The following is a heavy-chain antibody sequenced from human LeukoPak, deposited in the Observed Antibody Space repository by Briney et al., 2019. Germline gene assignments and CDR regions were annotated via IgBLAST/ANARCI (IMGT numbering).Heavy chain of an antibody. CDR1: GGSISSYY. Sequence: PSETLSLTCTVSGGSISSYYWSWIRQPPGKGLEWIGYIYYSGSTNYNPSLKSRVTISVDTSKNQLSLKLSSVTAADTAVYYCARAAYYCSSTSCPLPWFDPWGQGTLVTVSS. V-gene: IGHV4-59*01. CDR2: IYYSGST. J-gene: IGHJ5*02. D-gene: IGHD2-2*01. CDR3: ARAAYYCSSTSCPLPWFDP.